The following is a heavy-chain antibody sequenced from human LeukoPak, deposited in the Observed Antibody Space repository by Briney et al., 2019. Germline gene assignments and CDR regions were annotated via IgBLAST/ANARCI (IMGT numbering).Heavy chain of an antibody. D-gene: IGHD6-13*01. V-gene: IGHV1-18*01. Sequence: ASVKVSCKASGYTFTSYGVSWVRQAPGQGLEWMGWISAYNGNTNYAQKLQGRVTMTTDTSTSTAYMELSSLRSEDTAVYYCARDLVGSSSFFDYYYYGMDVWGQGTTVTVSS. CDR3: ARDLVGSSSFFDYYYYGMDV. J-gene: IGHJ6*02. CDR2: ISAYNGNT. CDR1: GYTFTSYG.